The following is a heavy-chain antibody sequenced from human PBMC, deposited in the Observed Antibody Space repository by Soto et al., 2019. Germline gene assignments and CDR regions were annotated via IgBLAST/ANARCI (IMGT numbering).Heavy chain of an antibody. D-gene: IGHD2-15*01. Sequence: LSLTCTVSGGSISSYYWSWIRQPPGKGPEWIGYIYYSGSTNYNPSLKSRVTIPVDTSKNQFSLKLSSVTAADTAVYYCARAYCSGGSCYSAVPDLFDYWGQGTLVTVSS. J-gene: IGHJ4*02. V-gene: IGHV4-59*01. CDR2: IYYSGST. CDR3: ARAYCSGGSCYSAVPDLFDY. CDR1: GGSISSYY.